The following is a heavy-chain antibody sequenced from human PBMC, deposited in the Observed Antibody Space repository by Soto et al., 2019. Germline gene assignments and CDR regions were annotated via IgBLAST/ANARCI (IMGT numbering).Heavy chain of an antibody. Sequence: SETLSLTCTVSGGSISSGGYYWSWIRQHPGKGLEWIGYIYYSGSTYYNPSLKSRVTISVDTSKNQFSLKLSSVTAADTAVYYCARGGALRPVVGPWGQGTLVTVSS. V-gene: IGHV4-31*03. CDR3: ARGGALRPVVGP. J-gene: IGHJ5*02. CDR2: IYYSGST. D-gene: IGHD2-15*01. CDR1: GGSISSGGYY.